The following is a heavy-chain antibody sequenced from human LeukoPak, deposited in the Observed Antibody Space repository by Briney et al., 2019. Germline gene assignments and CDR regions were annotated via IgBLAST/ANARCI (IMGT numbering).Heavy chain of an antibody. CDR1: GFTFSSYW. CDR2: IKQDGSEK. D-gene: IGHD2-2*01. Sequence: GGSLRLSCAASGFTFSSYWMSWVRQAPGKGLEWVANIKQDGSEKYYVDSVKGRFTISRDNAKNSLYLQMNSLRAEDTAVYDCARDRGGIVVVPAATHFDYWGQGTLVTVSS. J-gene: IGHJ4*02. CDR3: ARDRGGIVVVPAATHFDY. V-gene: IGHV3-7*01.